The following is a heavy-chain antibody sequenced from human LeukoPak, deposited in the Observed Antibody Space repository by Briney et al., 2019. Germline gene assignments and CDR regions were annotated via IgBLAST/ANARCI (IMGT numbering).Heavy chain of an antibody. V-gene: IGHV1-69*13. J-gene: IGHJ4*02. CDR3: ARDYVDDIPMVKDY. CDR1: GGTFSSYA. D-gene: IGHD5-18*01. Sequence: ASVKVSCKASGGTFSSYAISWVRQAPGQGLEWMGGIIPIFGTANYAQKFQGRVTITADESTSTAYMELSSLRSEDTAVYYCARDYVDDIPMVKDYWGQGTLVTVSS. CDR2: IIPIFGTA.